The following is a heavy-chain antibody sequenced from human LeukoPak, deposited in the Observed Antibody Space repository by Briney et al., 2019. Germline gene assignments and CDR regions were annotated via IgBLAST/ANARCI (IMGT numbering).Heavy chain of an antibody. CDR3: AAPYSSTWFDY. J-gene: IGHJ4*02. CDR2: IIPIFGIA. Sequence: SVKVSCKASGGTFSSYAISWVRQAPGQGLEWMGRIIPIFGIANYAQKFQERVTITRDMSTSTAYMELSSLRSEDTAVYYCAAPYSSTWFDYWGQGTLVTVSS. D-gene: IGHD6-13*01. CDR1: GGTFSSYA. V-gene: IGHV1-69*04.